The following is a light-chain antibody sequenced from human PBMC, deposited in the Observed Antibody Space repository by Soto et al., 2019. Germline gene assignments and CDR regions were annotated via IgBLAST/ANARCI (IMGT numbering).Light chain of an antibody. CDR2: GAS. CDR3: QQYGGSPRT. V-gene: IGKV3-20*01. CDR1: QSVSSSY. Sequence: EIVLTQSPVTLCLCPGERSTLSCMASQSVSSSYLAWYQQRPGQAPRLLIYGASNRATGIPDRFSGSGSGTDFTLTITRLEPEDFAVYYCQQYGGSPRTFGQGTQVEIK. J-gene: IGKJ1*01.